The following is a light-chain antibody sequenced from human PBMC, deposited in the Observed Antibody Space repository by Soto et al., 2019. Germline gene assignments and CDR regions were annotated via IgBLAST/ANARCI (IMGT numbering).Light chain of an antibody. V-gene: IGLV2-23*01. J-gene: IGLJ2*01. CDR2: EDT. CDR3: CSYARSRTFV. CDR1: SSDVGAYNL. Sequence: QPVLTQPASVSGSPGQSITVSCTGTSSDVGAYNLVSWYQQHPGKAPRLIIYEDTKRPSGISHRFSGSKSDNTASLTISGLRAEDEAQYHCCSYARSRTFVFGGGTKVTVL.